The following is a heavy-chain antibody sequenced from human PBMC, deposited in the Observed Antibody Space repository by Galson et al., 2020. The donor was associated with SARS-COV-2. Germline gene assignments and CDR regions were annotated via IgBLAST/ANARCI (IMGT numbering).Heavy chain of an antibody. CDR2: FDPRDGET. Sequence: ASVKVSCKVSGYTLSELCMHWVRQAPGKGLEWMGGFDPRDGETIYAQKFQGRVIMTEDTSTDTAYMELSSLRSEDTAVYYCATEGSVWFGELAKADYPGMDVWGQGTMATVS. J-gene: IGHJ6*02. CDR3: ATEGSVWFGELAKADYPGMDV. D-gene: IGHD3-10*01. V-gene: IGHV1-24*01. CDR1: GYTLSELC.